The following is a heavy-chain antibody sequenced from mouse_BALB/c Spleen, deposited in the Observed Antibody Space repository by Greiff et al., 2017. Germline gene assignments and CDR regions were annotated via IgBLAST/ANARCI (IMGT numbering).Heavy chain of an antibody. Sequence: VKVVESGPGLVQPSQSLSITCTVSGFSLTSYGVHWVRQSPGKGLEWLGVIWSGGSTDYNAAFISRLSISKDNSKSQVFFKMNSLQANDTAIYYCARSDYDYSWFAYWGQGTLVTVSA. CDR1: GFSLTSYG. V-gene: IGHV2-2*02. D-gene: IGHD2-4*01. J-gene: IGHJ3*01. CDR3: ARSDYDYSWFAY. CDR2: IWSGGST.